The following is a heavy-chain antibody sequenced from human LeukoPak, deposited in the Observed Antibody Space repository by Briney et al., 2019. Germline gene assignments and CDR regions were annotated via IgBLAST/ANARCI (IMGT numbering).Heavy chain of an antibody. CDR1: GYTFTSYA. Sequence: ALVKVSCKASGYTFTSYAMNWVRQAPGQGLEWMGWINTNTGNPTYAQGFTGRFVFSLDTSVSTAYLQISSLKAEDTAVYYCARRYYYDSSGYYGINWFDPWGQGTLVTVSS. CDR2: INTNTGNP. D-gene: IGHD3-22*01. CDR3: ARRYYYDSSGYYGINWFDP. J-gene: IGHJ5*02. V-gene: IGHV7-4-1*02.